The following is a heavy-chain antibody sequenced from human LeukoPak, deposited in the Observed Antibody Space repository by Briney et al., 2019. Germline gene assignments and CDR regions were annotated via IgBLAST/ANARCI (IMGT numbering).Heavy chain of an antibody. CDR1: GGSVSSGSYY. J-gene: IGHJ4*02. CDR3: ARAEDTAMVTSDF. D-gene: IGHD5-18*01. Sequence: PSETLSLTCTVSGGSVSSGSYYWSWIRQPPGKGLEWIGYIYYSGSTNYFPSLKSRVTISLDTSKNQFSLKLSSVTAADTAVYYCARAEDTAMVTSDFSGQGTLVTVSS. V-gene: IGHV4-61*01. CDR2: IYYSGST.